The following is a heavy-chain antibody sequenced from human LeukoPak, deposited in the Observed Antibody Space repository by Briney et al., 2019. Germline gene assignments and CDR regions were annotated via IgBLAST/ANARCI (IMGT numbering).Heavy chain of an antibody. CDR1: GFAFSTYW. CDR3: ARHLTFDI. Sequence: PGGSLRLSCAASGFAFSTYWMHWVRQAPGKGLAWVSRINSDGSNTTYADSVKGRFTISRDNANNTLYLQMNSLRAEDTAVYYCARHLTFDIWGQGTMVTVSS. CDR2: INSDGSNT. J-gene: IGHJ3*02. V-gene: IGHV3-74*01.